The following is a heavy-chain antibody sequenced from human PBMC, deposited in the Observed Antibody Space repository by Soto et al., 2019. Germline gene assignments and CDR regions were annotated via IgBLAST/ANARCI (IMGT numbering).Heavy chain of an antibody. CDR1: GFTFSSYS. Sequence: PGGSLRLSCAASGFTFSSYSMNWVRQAPGKGLEWVSSISSSSSYIYYADSVKGRFTISRDNAKNSLYLQMNSLRAEDTAVYYCASSGSSSFYVRWFDPWGQGTLVTVSS. V-gene: IGHV3-21*01. CDR2: ISSSSSYI. D-gene: IGHD6-6*01. CDR3: ASSGSSSFYVRWFDP. J-gene: IGHJ5*02.